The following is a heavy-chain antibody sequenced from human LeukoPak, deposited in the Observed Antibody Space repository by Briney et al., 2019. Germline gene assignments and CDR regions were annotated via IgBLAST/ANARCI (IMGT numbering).Heavy chain of an antibody. J-gene: IGHJ4*02. CDR3: ARNKEGKSLDY. V-gene: IGHV1-2*02. CDR1: GYTFTDYY. Sequence: ASVTVSCKASGYTFTDYYIHWVRQAPGQGLEWMAWMNPKRGDTSYTQKFLGRVTMTRDTSISTAYMELSRLRFDDTAVYYCARNKEGKSLDYWGQGTLVTVSS. CDR2: MNPKRGDT.